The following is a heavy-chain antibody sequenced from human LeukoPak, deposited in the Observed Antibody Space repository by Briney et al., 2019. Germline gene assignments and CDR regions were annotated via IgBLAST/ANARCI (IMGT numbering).Heavy chain of an antibody. J-gene: IGHJ6*02. Sequence: SETLSLTCSVSGGSISSYYWSWIRQPPGKGLEGSGYIYYSGSTNYNPSLKSRVTISVDTSKNQFSLKLSSVTAADTAVYYCARLPPGGGGNYYGMDVWGQGTTVTVSS. D-gene: IGHD1-26*01. CDR3: ARLPPGGGGNYYGMDV. CDR1: GGSISSYY. CDR2: IYYSGST. V-gene: IGHV4-59*08.